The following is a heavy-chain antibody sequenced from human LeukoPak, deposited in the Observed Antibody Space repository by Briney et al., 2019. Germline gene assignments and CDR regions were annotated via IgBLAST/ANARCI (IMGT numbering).Heavy chain of an antibody. CDR3: ARASYDILTGYYRGDAFDI. Sequence: SETLSLTCAVSGGSISSGGYSWSWIRQPPGKGLEWIGYIYHSGSTYYNPSLKSRVTISVDRSKNQFSPKLSSVTAADTAVYYCARASYDILTGYYRGDAFDIWGQGTMVTVSS. CDR2: IYHSGST. CDR1: GGSISSGGYS. V-gene: IGHV4-30-2*01. D-gene: IGHD3-9*01. J-gene: IGHJ3*02.